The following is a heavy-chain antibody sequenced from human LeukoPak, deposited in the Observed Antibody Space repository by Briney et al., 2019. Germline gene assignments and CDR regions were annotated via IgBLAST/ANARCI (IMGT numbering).Heavy chain of an antibody. CDR2: TYYSGNI. CDR1: GGSLSSSTYC. D-gene: IGHD6-19*01. V-gene: IGHV4-39*01. Sequence: SSETLSLTCTVSGGSLSSSTYCWGWIRQPPGKGLEWIGSTYYSGNIYYNPSLRSRVTISVDTSKSQFTLKLTSVSAADTAVYYCARHVDSSGWHRSYFDYWGQGTLVTVSS. J-gene: IGHJ4*02. CDR3: ARHVDSSGWHRSYFDY.